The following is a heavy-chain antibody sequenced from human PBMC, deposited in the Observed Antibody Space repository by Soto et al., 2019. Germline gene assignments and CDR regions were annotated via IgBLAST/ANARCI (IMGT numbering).Heavy chain of an antibody. CDR3: ARVNGDSRSFDC. V-gene: IGHV4-59*01. CDR2: IYYSGST. Sequence: SETLSLTCTVSGGSISSYYWSWIRQPPGKGLEWIGYIYYSGSTNYNPSLKSRVTISVDTSKNQFSLKLSSVTAADTAVYYCARVNGDSRSFDCWGQGILVTVSS. CDR1: GGSISSYY. D-gene: IGHD4-17*01. J-gene: IGHJ4*02.